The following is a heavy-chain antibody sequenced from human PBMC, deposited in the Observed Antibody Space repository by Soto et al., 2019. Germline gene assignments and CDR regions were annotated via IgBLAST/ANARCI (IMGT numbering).Heavy chain of an antibody. D-gene: IGHD3-3*01. CDR1: GGSISTYY. J-gene: IGHJ4*02. CDR3: ARDGSRYDFWSGLYYFDY. Sequence: QVQLQESGPGLVKPSETLSLTCTVSGGSISTYYWSWIRQPPGKGLEWIGYIYYSGSTNYNPSLKSRVTISVDTSKNQFSLKLSSVSAADTAVYYCARDGSRYDFWSGLYYFDYWGQGTLVTVSS. V-gene: IGHV4-59*01. CDR2: IYYSGST.